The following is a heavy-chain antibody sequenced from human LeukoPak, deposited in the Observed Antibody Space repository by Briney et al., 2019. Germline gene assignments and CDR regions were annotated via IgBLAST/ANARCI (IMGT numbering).Heavy chain of an antibody. J-gene: IGHJ4*02. V-gene: IGHV3-30*02. CDR1: GFTFSSHG. Sequence: PGGSLRLSCAASGFTFSSHGMHWVRQAPGKGLEGVTFIRSDGSSNYYGDSVKGRFTLSRDNFKNPLSLQMNCLTAEDTAVYYCARYSVNWGQGTLVTVSS. D-gene: IGHD2-15*01. CDR3: ARYSVN. CDR2: IRSDGSSN.